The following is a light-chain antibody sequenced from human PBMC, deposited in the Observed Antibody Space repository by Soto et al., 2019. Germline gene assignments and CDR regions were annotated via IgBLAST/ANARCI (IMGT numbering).Light chain of an antibody. V-gene: IGLV2-14*03. CDR2: DVS. CDR1: SSDVGGYNY. J-gene: IGLJ1*01. Sequence: QSVLTQPASVSGSPGQSITITCTGTSSDVGGYNYVSWYQQHPGKAPKVLISDVSNWPSGISNRFSGSKSGNTASLTISGLQAEDGADYYCSSYTSIDTWVFRTGTKVTVL. CDR3: SSYTSIDTWV.